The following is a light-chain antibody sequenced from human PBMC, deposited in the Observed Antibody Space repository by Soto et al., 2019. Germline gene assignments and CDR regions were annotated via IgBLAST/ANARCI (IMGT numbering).Light chain of an antibody. J-gene: IGKJ4*01. CDR1: QSINSA. CDR3: QHYNKWPPWLT. Sequence: EIEMTQSPATLSVSPGERATLSCRASQSINSALAWYQQKPGQTPRLLIYGASTRATDIPTRFSGSGSGTEFTLTISSLQSEDFAVYYCQHYNKWPPWLTFGGGTKVEIK. CDR2: GAS. V-gene: IGKV3-15*01.